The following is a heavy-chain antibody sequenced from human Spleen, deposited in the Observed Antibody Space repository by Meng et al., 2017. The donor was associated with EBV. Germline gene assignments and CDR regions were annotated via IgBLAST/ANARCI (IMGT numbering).Heavy chain of an antibody. V-gene: IGHV3-74*01. D-gene: IGHD6-19*01. CDR2: LNEHGTIT. Sequence: GRLVESGGALVQPGGSLRLSCAASGFSFSSYWMHWVRQAPGKGPVWVSRLNEHGTITTYADSVKGRFTISRDNSRNTIFLHMNSLRAEDTAIYYCAISVAGLRAFEYWGQGTLVTVS. CDR1: GFSFSSYW. CDR3: AISVAGLRAFEY. J-gene: IGHJ4*02.